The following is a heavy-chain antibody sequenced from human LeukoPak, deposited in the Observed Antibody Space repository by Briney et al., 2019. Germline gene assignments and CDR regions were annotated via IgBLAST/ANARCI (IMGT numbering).Heavy chain of an antibody. J-gene: IGHJ4*02. Sequence: PGGSLRLSCAASGFTFSDYCMGWIRQAPGKGLEWVSYISSSGSTKNYADSVKGRFTISRDNARNSLYLQMNSLRAEDTAVYYCAKLGYWGQGTLVTVSS. CDR3: AKLGY. D-gene: IGHD3-3*02. CDR2: ISSSGSTK. CDR1: GFTFSDYC. V-gene: IGHV3-11*01.